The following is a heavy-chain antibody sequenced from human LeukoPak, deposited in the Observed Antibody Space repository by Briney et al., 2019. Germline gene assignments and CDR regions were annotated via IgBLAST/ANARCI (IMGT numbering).Heavy chain of an antibody. CDR1: GFSVSGCGDY. Sequence: SETPSLTCTVSGFSVSGCGDYCPWIWQPPGKGLEWIGYVSYSRTTGCNPSLTSRVPISLDTSKTEFSITLTAVTAADTAVYYCARDQSDRATKYGLDVWGQGNTVSASS. J-gene: IGHJ6*02. D-gene: IGHD1-26*01. V-gene: IGHV4-61*08. CDR2: VSYSRTT. CDR3: ARDQSDRATKYGLDV.